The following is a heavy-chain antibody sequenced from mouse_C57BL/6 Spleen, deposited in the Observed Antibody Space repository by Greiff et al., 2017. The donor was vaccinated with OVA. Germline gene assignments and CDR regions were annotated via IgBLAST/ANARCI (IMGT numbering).Heavy chain of an antibody. D-gene: IGHD4-1*02. CDR3: ARGPTGGYFDY. Sequence: VQLQQPGAELVMPGASVKLSCKASGYTFTSYWMHWVKQRPGQGLEWIGEIDPSDSYTNYNQKFKGKSTLTVDKSSSTAYMQLSSLTSEDSAVYYCARGPTGGYFDYWGQGTTLTVSS. V-gene: IGHV1-69*01. CDR1: GYTFTSYW. J-gene: IGHJ2*01. CDR2: IDPSDSYT.